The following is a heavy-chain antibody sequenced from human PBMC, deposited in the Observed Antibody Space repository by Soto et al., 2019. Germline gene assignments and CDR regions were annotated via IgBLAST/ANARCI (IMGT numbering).Heavy chain of an antibody. J-gene: IGHJ4*02. V-gene: IGHV3-9*01. CDR1: GFTFDDYA. Sequence: PGGSLRLSCAASGFTFDDYAMHWVRQAPGKGLEWVSGISWNSGSIGYADSVKGRFTISRDNAKNSLYLQMNSLRAEDTALYYCAKDTAVYFYYGSGSYYIGPGGFDYWGRGTLVTVSS. CDR2: ISWNSGSI. CDR3: AKDTAVYFYYGSGSYYIGPGGFDY. D-gene: IGHD3-10*01.